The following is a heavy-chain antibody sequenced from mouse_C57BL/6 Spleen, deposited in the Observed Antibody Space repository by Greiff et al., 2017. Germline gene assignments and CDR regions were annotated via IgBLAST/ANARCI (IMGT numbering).Heavy chain of an antibody. CDR3: ARYTAVVDFFYAMDY. J-gene: IGHJ4*01. CDR1: GFNIKDYY. CDR2: IDPEDGEP. Sequence: EVQLQQSGAELVKPGASVKLSCTASGFNIKDYYMHWVKQRTEQGLEWIGRIDPEDGEPKYAPKFQGKATITADTSSNTAYLQLSSLTSEDTAAYYCARYTAVVDFFYAMDYWGQGTSVTVSS. V-gene: IGHV14-2*01. D-gene: IGHD1-1*01.